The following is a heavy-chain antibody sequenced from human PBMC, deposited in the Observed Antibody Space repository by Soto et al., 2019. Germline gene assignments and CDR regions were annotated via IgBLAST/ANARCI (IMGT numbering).Heavy chain of an antibody. CDR2: ISGSGGST. J-gene: IGHJ4*02. Sequence: GGSLRLSCAASGFTFSIFAMSWVRQSPGKGLEWVSTISGSGGSTYYADAVKGRFTISRDNSMGTLYLQMKSLRVEDTAIYYCAKEVSLGSTVDLGYWGQGALVTVSS. V-gene: IGHV3-23*01. CDR3: AKEVSLGSTVDLGY. D-gene: IGHD3-10*01. CDR1: GFTFSIFA.